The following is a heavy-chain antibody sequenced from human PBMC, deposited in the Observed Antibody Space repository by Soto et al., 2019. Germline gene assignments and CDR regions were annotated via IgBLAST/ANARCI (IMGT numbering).Heavy chain of an antibody. CDR1: GFTFNNAW. D-gene: IGHD3-10*01. V-gene: IGHV3-15*07. CDR2: IKSKNDGETT. J-gene: IGHJ4*02. Sequence: EVQLVESGGGLVKPGGSLRLSCEASGFTFNNAWMSWFRQAPGKGLEWVGRIKSKNDGETTDYAAPVKGRFTMSRDDSKNTLYLQMTSLETEDTAMYYCAADVPCQGRGELDYWGQGAPVTVSS. CDR3: AADVPCQGRGELDY.